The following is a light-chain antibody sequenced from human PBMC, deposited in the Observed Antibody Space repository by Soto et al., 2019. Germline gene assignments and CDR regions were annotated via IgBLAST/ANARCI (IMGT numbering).Light chain of an antibody. CDR2: YND. CDR3: ATWDDSLNGRL. J-gene: IGLJ3*02. Sequence: QSVLTQPPSASGTPGQRVTISCSGGSSNIGSNTVHWYQQVPGTAPKLLIYYNDQRPSGVPDRFSGSKSGTSASLAISGLQSEDEADYYCATWDDSLNGRLFGRGTKVTVL. V-gene: IGLV1-44*01. CDR1: SSNIGSNT.